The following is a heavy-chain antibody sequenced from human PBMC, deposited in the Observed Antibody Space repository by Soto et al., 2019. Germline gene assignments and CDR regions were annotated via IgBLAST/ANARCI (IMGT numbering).Heavy chain of an antibody. Sequence: ASVKVSCKASGHTFTSNGISWVRQAPGQGLEWMGWISANSGNTNYAQKLQGRVTMTTDTSTSTAYMELRSLRSDDTAVYYCARGALPGAFDIWGQGTMVTVSS. CDR2: ISANSGNT. J-gene: IGHJ3*02. V-gene: IGHV1-18*01. CDR3: ARGALPGAFDI. CDR1: GHTFTSNG.